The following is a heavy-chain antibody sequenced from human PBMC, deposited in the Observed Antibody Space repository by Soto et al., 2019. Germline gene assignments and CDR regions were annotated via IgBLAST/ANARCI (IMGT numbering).Heavy chain of an antibody. CDR1: GGSFSGYY. Sequence: SETLSLTCAVYGGSFSGYYWSGIRQPPGKGLEWIGEINHSGSTNYNPSLKSRVTVSVDTSKNQFSLKLSSVTAADTAVYYCARTYATSYYYDSSGYYHDAFDIWGQGTMVTVSS. CDR2: INHSGST. CDR3: ARTYATSYYYDSSGYYHDAFDI. V-gene: IGHV4-34*01. D-gene: IGHD3-22*01. J-gene: IGHJ3*02.